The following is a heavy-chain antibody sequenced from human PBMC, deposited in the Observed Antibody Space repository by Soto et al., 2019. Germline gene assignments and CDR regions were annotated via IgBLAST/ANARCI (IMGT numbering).Heavy chain of an antibody. V-gene: IGHV3-30*18. CDR3: AKDVLRFLEWLAFYGMDV. CDR1: GFTFSSYG. CDR2: ISYDGSNK. J-gene: IGHJ6*02. Sequence: GSLRLSCAASGFTFSSYGMHWVRQAPGKGLEWVAVISYDGSNKYYADSVKGRFTISTLYLQMNSLRAEDTAVYYCAKDVLRFLEWLAFYGMDVWGQGTTVTVSS. D-gene: IGHD3-3*01.